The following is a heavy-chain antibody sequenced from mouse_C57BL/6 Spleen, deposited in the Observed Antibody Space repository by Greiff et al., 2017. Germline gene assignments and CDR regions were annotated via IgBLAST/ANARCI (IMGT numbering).Heavy chain of an antibody. J-gene: IGHJ2*01. CDR3: ARDGPRSYFDY. V-gene: IGHV3-6*01. Sequence: ESGPGLVKPSQSLSLTCSVTGYSITSGYYWNWIRQFPGNKLEWMGYISYDGSNNYNPSLKNRISITRDTSKNQFFLKLNSVTTEDTATYYCARDGPRSYFDYWGQGTTLTVSS. D-gene: IGHD6-1*01. CDR2: ISYDGSN. CDR1: GYSITSGYY.